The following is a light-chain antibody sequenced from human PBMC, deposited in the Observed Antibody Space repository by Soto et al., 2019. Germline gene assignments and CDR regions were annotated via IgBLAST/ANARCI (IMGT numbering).Light chain of an antibody. CDR1: NIGRQT. V-gene: IGLV3-21*02. Sequence: SYELTQPPSESLAPGQMATITCGGDNIGRQTVHWYQQMPGQAPIMVVYDDSDRPSGIPDRFSGSNSGNTATLTISRVEAGDEATYYCQVWDTTSDRPVFGGGTKLTVL. CDR3: QVWDTTSDRPV. CDR2: DDS. J-gene: IGLJ2*01.